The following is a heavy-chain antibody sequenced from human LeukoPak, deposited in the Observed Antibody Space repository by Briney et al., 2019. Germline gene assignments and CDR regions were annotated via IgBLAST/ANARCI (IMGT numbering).Heavy chain of an antibody. J-gene: IGHJ6*02. Sequence: ASVKVSCKASGYTFTSYYMHWVRQAPGQGLEWMGIINPSGGSTSYAQKFQGRVTMTRDTSTSTVYMELSGLRSEDTAVYYCARDRGAVAGTRYYYGMDVWGQGTTVTVSS. CDR1: GYTFTSYY. CDR2: INPSGGST. D-gene: IGHD6-19*01. V-gene: IGHV1-46*01. CDR3: ARDRGAVAGTRYYYGMDV.